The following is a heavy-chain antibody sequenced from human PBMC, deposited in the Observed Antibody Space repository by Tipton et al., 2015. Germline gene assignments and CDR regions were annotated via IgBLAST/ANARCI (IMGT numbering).Heavy chain of an antibody. CDR3: ARARGRHGGLFDS. V-gene: IGHV4-59*01. CDR1: SDSINKYY. D-gene: IGHD4-23*01. J-gene: IGHJ4*02. CDR2: IQYSGGT. Sequence: TLSHTCTVSSDSINKYYWSWIRQPPGKELQWIGYIQYSGGTNYNPSLESRVSMSVDTSKTQFSLEMRSVTATDTAVYYCARARGRHGGLFDSWGQGTLVTVSS.